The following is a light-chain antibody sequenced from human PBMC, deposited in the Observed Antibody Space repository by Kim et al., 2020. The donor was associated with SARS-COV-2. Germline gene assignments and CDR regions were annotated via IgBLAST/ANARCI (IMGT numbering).Light chain of an antibody. Sequence: DIQMTQSPSTLSASVGDRVTITCRASHSINMWLAWYQQKPGKAPKLLIFNANTLESGVPSRFSGSGSGTEFTIAISSLQLDDFATYYCQQFSSHSRTFGQGTKLEIK. CDR2: NAN. CDR3: QQFSSHSRT. CDR1: HSINMW. J-gene: IGKJ2*01. V-gene: IGKV1-5*01.